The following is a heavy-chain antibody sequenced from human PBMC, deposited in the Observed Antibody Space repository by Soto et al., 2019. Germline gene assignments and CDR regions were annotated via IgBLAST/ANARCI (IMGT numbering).Heavy chain of an antibody. D-gene: IGHD3-10*01. CDR1: GFTFSSYA. V-gene: IGHV3-23*01. Sequence: GGSLKLSCRASGFTFSSYAMSWVRQAPGKGLEWVAAISGSDDTTYYADSVKGRFTISRDNSKNTLYLQMNSLRAEDTAVYYCTKDSRVTMVRGVIIPPGYWGQGTLVTVSS. J-gene: IGHJ4*02. CDR2: ISGSDDTT. CDR3: TKDSRVTMVRGVIIPPGY.